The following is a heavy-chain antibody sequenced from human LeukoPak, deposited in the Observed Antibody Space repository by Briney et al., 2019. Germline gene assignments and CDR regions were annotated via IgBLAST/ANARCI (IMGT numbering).Heavy chain of an antibody. J-gene: IGHJ4*02. V-gene: IGHV3-23*01. CDR3: AKGDGSGYYFDY. CDR2: ISGSGGST. D-gene: IGHD3-10*01. CDR1: GFTFSSHA. Sequence: GGSLRLSCAASGFTFSSHAMSWVRQAPGKGLEWVSAISGSGGSTYYAESVKGRFTISRDNSNNTLYLQMNSLRAEDTAVYYCAKGDGSGYYFDYWGQGTLVTVSS.